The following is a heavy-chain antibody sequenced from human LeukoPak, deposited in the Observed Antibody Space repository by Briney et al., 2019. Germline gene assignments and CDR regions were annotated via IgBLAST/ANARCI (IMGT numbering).Heavy chain of an antibody. CDR2: IIPIFGTA. V-gene: IGHV1-69*05. D-gene: IGHD4-23*01. Sequence: SVKVSCKASGGTFSSYAISWVRQAPGQGLEWMGGIIPIFGTANYAQKFQGRVTITTDESTSTAYMELSSLRSEDTAVYYCARDYGGLNYFDYWGQGTLATVSS. CDR1: GGTFSSYA. J-gene: IGHJ4*02. CDR3: ARDYGGLNYFDY.